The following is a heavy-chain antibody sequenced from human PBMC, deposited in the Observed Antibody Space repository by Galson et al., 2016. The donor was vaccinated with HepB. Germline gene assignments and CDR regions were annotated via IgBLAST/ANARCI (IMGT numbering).Heavy chain of an antibody. Sequence: SLRLSCAASGFNFNKYGMHWVRQAPGKGLEWVAADSVHGGRKFYADVVKGRFTISRDNARNTLILQMNSLRAEDTAVYFCVRDGDHYDFDFWGQGTLVTVSS. CDR1: GFNFNKYG. CDR2: DSVHGGRK. CDR3: VRDGDHYDFDF. V-gene: IGHV3-30*03. J-gene: IGHJ4*02. D-gene: IGHD4-17*01.